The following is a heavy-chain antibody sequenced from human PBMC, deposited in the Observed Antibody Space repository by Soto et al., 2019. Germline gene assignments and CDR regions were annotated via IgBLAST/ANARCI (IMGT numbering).Heavy chain of an antibody. D-gene: IGHD3-10*01. CDR3: ATGRGVRGVIITTYYYFGLDV. CDR2: INHSVST. CDR1: GGSFSGYY. V-gene: IGHV4-34*01. J-gene: IGHJ6*02. Sequence: SETLSLTCAVYGGSFSGYYWSWIRQPPGKGLEWIGEINHSVSTNYNPSLKSRVTISVDTSKNQFSLKLSSVSAADTAVYYCATGRGVRGVIITTYYYFGLDVWGQGTRVTVSS.